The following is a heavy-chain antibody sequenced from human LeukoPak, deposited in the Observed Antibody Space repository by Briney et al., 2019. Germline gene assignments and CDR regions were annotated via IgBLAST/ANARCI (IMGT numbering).Heavy chain of an antibody. CDR2: ISYDGSNK. D-gene: IGHD3-3*01. CDR1: GFTFSSYA. V-gene: IGHV3-30*04. CDR3: ASLRRG. J-gene: IGHJ4*02. Sequence: PGGSLRLSCAASGFTFSSYAMHWVRQAPGKGLEWVAVISYDGSNKYYADSVKGRFTISRDNSKNTLYLQMNSLRAEDTAVYYCASLRRGWGQGTLVTVSS.